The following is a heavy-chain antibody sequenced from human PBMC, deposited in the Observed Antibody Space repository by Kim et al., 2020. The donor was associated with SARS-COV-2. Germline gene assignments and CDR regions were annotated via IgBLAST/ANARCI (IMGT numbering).Heavy chain of an antibody. J-gene: IGHJ4*02. D-gene: IGHD1-7*01. CDR3: STSHNWNYVLDS. CDR2: MYSGGDT. CDR1: GFIVSTYQ. Sequence: GGSLRLSCAASGFIVSTYQMTWVRQAPGKGPEWVSIMYSGGDTKYAESVKGRFTISRDTSKNTVHLQMNFLRPEDTAAYYYSTSHNWNYVLDSWCQGTLV. V-gene: IGHV3-53*01.